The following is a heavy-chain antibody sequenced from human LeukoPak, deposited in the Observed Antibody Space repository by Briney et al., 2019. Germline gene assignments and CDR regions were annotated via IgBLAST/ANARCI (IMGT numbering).Heavy chain of an antibody. D-gene: IGHD6-19*01. J-gene: IGHJ5*02. V-gene: IGHV1-2*02. CDR3: ARGAGAVAVWFDP. Sequence: ASVTVSCKASGYTFTGYYLHLLRQAPGQGLGWMGWINPNSGGTNYAQKFQGRVNMTRDKSISTAYMELSRLRSDDTAVYYCARGAGAVAVWFDPWGQGTLVSVSS. CDR2: INPNSGGT. CDR1: GYTFTGYY.